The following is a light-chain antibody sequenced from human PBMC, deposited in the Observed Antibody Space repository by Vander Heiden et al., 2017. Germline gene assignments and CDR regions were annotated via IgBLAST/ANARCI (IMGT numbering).Light chain of an antibody. CDR2: WAS. J-gene: IGKJ3*01. CDR3: QQYYSTPFT. CDR1: QSVLYSSNNKNY. Sequence: DIVLTQSPYSPAGSLGERATINCKSSQSVLYSSNNKNYLAWYQQKPGQPPKLLIYWASTRESGVPDRFSGSGSGTDFTLTISSLQAEDVAVYYCQQYYSTPFTFGPGTKVDIK. V-gene: IGKV4-1*01.